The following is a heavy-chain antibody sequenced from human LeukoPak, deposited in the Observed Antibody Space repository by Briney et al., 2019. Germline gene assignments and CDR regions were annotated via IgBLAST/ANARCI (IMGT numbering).Heavy chain of an antibody. D-gene: IGHD3-22*01. V-gene: IGHV3-21*04. Sequence: GGSLRLSCAASGFTFTTYTMNWVRQAPGRGLEWVSSISSSSRYIYYADSVKGRFTISRDNAKNTLYLQMNSLRAEDTAVYYCAKDLYDSSGYCDYWGQGTLVTVSS. CDR3: AKDLYDSSGYCDY. CDR1: GFTFTTYT. CDR2: ISSSSRYI. J-gene: IGHJ4*02.